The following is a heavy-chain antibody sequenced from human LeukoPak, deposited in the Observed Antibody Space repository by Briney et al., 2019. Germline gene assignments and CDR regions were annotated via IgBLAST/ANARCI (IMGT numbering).Heavy chain of an antibody. J-gene: IGHJ4*02. CDR2: ICPGDSDT. V-gene: IGHV5-51*01. CDR3: ARRLKGSSTSCYDY. D-gene: IGHD2-2*01. CDR1: GYSFTSYW. Sequence: GESLKTSCKGSGYSFTSYWIGWVRQMPGKGLEWRGIICPGDSDTRYSSSFQGQVTISADKSISTAYLQWSSLKASDTDMYYCARRLKGSSTSCYDYWGQGTLVTVSS.